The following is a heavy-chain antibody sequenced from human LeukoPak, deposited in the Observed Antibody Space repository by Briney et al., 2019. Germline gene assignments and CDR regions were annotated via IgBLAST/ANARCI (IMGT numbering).Heavy chain of an antibody. D-gene: IGHD2-2*01. CDR1: GGTFSSYA. CDR3: AMELIVVVPAALGV. J-gene: IGHJ4*02. CDR2: SIPIFGTA. Sequence: SVKVSCKASGGTFSSYAISWVRQAPGPGLEWMGGSIPIFGTANYAQTFQGRGTITADESTSTAYMELSSLRSEDTAVYYCAMELIVVVPAALGVWGQGTLVTVSS. V-gene: IGHV1-69*13.